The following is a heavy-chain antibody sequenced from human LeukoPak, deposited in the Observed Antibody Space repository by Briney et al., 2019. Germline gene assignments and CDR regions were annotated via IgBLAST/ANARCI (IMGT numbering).Heavy chain of an antibody. J-gene: IGHJ6*03. CDR2: IYTSGST. V-gene: IGHV4-4*07. CDR3: ARDLVSIAAAGTHYYYYMDV. D-gene: IGHD6-13*01. CDR1: GYSISSGYY. Sequence: SETLSLTCTVSGYSISSGYYWSWIRQPAGKGLEWIGRIYTSGSTNYNTSLKSRVTMSVDTSKNQFSLKLTSVTAADTAVYYCARDLVSIAAAGTHYYYYMDVWGKGTTVTISS.